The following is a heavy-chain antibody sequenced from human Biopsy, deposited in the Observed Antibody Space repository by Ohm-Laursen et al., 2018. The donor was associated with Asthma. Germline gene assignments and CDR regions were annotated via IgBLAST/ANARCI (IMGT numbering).Heavy chain of an antibody. Sequence: SLRLSRAASGFTFSDYAVHWVRQAPGKGLAWVASITDDGSKQYYADSVKGRFTISRDNSKNPLFLQMGGLRAEDAAVYYCVRGRLLWGDYYDVDVWGHGTTVTVSS. V-gene: IGHV3-30-3*01. CDR2: ITDDGSKQ. CDR3: VRGRLLWGDYYDVDV. CDR1: GFTFSDYA. J-gene: IGHJ6*02. D-gene: IGHD3-10*01.